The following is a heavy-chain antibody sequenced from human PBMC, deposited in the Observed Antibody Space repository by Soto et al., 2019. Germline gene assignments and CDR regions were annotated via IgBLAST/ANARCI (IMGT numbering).Heavy chain of an antibody. CDR2: ISSNGGRT. V-gene: IGHV3-23*01. CDR1: GFTFGNYF. CDR3: AKDLPWYGMDV. Sequence: EVQLLESGGGLVQPGESLRLSCAASGFTFGNYFMNWVRQAPGKGLEWVSDISSNGGRTHYADSVRGRFTISRDNSRNTLYLQMSSLRSDDTALYYCAKDLPWYGMDVWGQGTTVTVSS. J-gene: IGHJ6*02.